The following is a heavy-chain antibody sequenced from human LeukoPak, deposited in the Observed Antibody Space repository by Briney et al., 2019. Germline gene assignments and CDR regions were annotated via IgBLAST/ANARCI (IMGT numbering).Heavy chain of an antibody. CDR1: GGSFSGYY. CDR3: ARVVVSSITSSGWNPVYYFDY. CDR2: INHSGST. D-gene: IGHD6-19*01. V-gene: IGHV4-34*01. Sequence: PSETLSLTCAVYGGSFSGYYWSWIRQPPGKGLEWIGEINHSGSTNYNPSLKSRVTISVDTSKNQFSLKLSSVTAADTAVYYCARVVVSSITSSGWNPVYYFDYWGQATLVTVSS. J-gene: IGHJ4*02.